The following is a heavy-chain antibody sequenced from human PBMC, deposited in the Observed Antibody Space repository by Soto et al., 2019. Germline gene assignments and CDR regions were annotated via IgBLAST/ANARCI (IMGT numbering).Heavy chain of an antibody. Sequence: QVHLVQSGPEVKRRGSSVKVSCKSSGGTFPYYTVSWVRQSPGQGLEYLGRFVPIFQSRLFAPKFQGRITLTADKSADTAYMELSSLTSEDTAVNFWARAEASTFCYDTTGSHFTFWGQGTLVTVSS. J-gene: IGHJ4*02. CDR3: ARAEASTFCYDTTGSHFTF. V-gene: IGHV1-69*08. CDR1: GGTFPYYT. CDR2: FVPIFQSR. D-gene: IGHD3-22*01.